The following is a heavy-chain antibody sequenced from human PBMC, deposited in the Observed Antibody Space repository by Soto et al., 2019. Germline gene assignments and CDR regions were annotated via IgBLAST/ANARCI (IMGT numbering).Heavy chain of an antibody. Sequence: GGSMRLSCAASGFTFGGSAMHWVRQASGKGLEWVGHIRSKTNSYATAYAESVKGRFTISRDDSMNTAYLQMNSLKTEDVAVYFCTRQTDAVQWLVVPTDYNFDYWGQGTLVTVSS. V-gene: IGHV3-73*01. CDR3: TRQTDAVQWLVVPTDYNFDY. D-gene: IGHD6-19*01. J-gene: IGHJ4*02. CDR2: IRSKTNSYAT. CDR1: GFTFGGSA.